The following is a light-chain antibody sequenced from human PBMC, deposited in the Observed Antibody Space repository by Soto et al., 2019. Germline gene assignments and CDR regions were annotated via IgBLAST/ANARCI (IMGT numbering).Light chain of an antibody. Sequence: EIVMTQSPATLSVSPGERATLSCRASQSVSSYLAWYQQKPGQAPRLLIYGASNRATGIPDRFSGSGSGTDFTLKISRVEAEDVGVYYCVQTIHWPWTFGQGTKVDI. CDR2: GAS. V-gene: IGKV3D-15*01. J-gene: IGKJ1*01. CDR1: QSVSSY. CDR3: VQTIHWPWT.